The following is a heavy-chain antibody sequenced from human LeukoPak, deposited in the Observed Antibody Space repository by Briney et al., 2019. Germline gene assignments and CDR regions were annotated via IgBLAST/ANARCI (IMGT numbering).Heavy chain of an antibody. J-gene: IGHJ4*02. Sequence: PGGSLRLSCAASGFSFSNFAMNWVRQAPGTRLEWVSSITSNGGSTYHAGSVKGRFTISRDNAKNSLYLQMNSLRAEDTAVYYCARVSSYDSSGYYEGYFDYWGQGTLVTVSS. CDR3: ARVSSYDSSGYYEGYFDY. CDR2: ITSNGGST. D-gene: IGHD3-22*01. CDR1: GFSFSNFA. V-gene: IGHV3-23*01.